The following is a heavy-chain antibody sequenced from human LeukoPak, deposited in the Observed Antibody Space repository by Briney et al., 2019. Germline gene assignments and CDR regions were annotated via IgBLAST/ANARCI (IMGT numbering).Heavy chain of an antibody. V-gene: IGHV1-2*04. CDR1: GYTFTGYY. CDR3: ARAAPIAAAGTGSHNWFDP. Sequence: ASVKVSCKASGYTFTGYYMHWVRQAPGQGLEWVGWINPNSGGTNYAQKFQGWVTMTRDTSISTAYMELSRLRSDDTAVYYCARAAPIAAAGTGSHNWFDPWGQGTLVTVSS. CDR2: INPNSGGT. J-gene: IGHJ5*02. D-gene: IGHD6-13*01.